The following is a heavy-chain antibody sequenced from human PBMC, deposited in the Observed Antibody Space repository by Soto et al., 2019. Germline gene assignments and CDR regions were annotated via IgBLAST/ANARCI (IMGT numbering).Heavy chain of an antibody. Sequence: QVQLVQSGAEVKKPGASVKVSCKASGYTFTSYDINWVRQATGQGLEWMGWMNPNSGNTGYAQKFQGRVTMTRNTSISTAYMDVSSLGSDDTAMYYCAREVGSRIDYWGQGTLVTVSS. J-gene: IGHJ4*02. D-gene: IGHD6-13*01. CDR2: MNPNSGNT. CDR3: AREVGSRIDY. CDR1: GYTFTSYD. V-gene: IGHV1-8*01.